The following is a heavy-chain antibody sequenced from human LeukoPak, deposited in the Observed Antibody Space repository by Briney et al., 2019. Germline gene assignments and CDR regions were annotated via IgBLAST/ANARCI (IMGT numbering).Heavy chain of an antibody. CDR2: INPNSGGT. J-gene: IGHJ5*02. CDR3: ARDRVRAPGIAVAGTGRWFDP. Sequence: ASVKVSCKASGYTFTGYYMHWVRQAPGQGLDWMGWINPNSGGTNYAQKFQGRVTMTRDTSISTAYMELSRLRSDDTAVYYCARDRVRAPGIAVAGTGRWFDPWGQGTLVTVSS. CDR1: GYTFTGYY. D-gene: IGHD6-19*01. V-gene: IGHV1-2*02.